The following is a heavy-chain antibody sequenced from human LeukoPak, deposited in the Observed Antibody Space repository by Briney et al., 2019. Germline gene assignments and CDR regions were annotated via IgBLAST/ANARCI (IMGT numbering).Heavy chain of an antibody. CDR2: INPNSGGT. D-gene: IGHD3-22*01. Sequence: ASVKVSCKASGYTFTGYYMHWVRQAPGQGLEWMGWINPNSGGTNYAQKFQGRVTMTRDTSISTAYMGLSRLRSDDTAVYYCARGEDLYYYDSSGYTYWGQGTLVTVSS. CDR1: GYTFTGYY. CDR3: ARGEDLYYYDSSGYTY. V-gene: IGHV1-2*02. J-gene: IGHJ4*02.